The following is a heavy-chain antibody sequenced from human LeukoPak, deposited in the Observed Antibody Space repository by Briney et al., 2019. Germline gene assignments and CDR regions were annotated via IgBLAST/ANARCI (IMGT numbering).Heavy chain of an antibody. V-gene: IGHV1-69*13. CDR2: IIPIFGTA. CDR3: ARARLPLDWNDGGAFDI. CDR1: GYTFTSYD. Sequence: SVKVSCKASGYTFTSYDINWVRQAPGQGLEWMGGIIPIFGTANYAQKFQGRVTITADESTSTAYMELSSLRSEDTAVYYCARARLPLDWNDGGAFDIWGQGTMVTVSS. D-gene: IGHD1-1*01. J-gene: IGHJ3*02.